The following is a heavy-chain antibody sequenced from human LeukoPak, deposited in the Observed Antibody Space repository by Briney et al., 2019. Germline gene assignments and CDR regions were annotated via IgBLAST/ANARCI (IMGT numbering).Heavy chain of an antibody. CDR3: ARDLLEGGVLFDY. Sequence: ASVKVSCKASGGTFSSYAISWVRQAPGQGLEWMGGIIPIFGTANYAQKFQGRVTITADESTSTAYMELSSLRSGDTAVYYCARDLLEGGVLFDYWGQGTLVTVSS. J-gene: IGHJ4*02. CDR1: GGTFSSYA. V-gene: IGHV1-69*13. CDR2: IIPIFGTA. D-gene: IGHD3-16*01.